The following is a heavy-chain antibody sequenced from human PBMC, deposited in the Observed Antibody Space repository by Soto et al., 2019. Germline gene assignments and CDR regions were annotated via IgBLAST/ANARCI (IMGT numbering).Heavy chain of an antibody. D-gene: IGHD6-6*01. CDR1: GFTFSSYS. Sequence: GGSLRLSCAASGFTFSSYSMNWVRQAPGKGLEWVSSISSSSYIYYADSVKGRFTISRDNAKNSLYLQMNSLRAEDTAVYYCARGAIAARYFDYWGQGTLVTVSS. CDR3: ARGAIAARYFDY. J-gene: IGHJ4*02. CDR2: ISSSSYI. V-gene: IGHV3-21*01.